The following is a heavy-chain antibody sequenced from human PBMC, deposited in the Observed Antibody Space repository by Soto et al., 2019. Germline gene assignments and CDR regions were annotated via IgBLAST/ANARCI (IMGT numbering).Heavy chain of an antibody. Sequence: SETLSLTCTVSGGSISSSSYYWGWIRQPPGKGLEWIGSIYYSGSTYYNPSLKSRVTISVDTSKNQFSLKLSSVTAADTAVYYCARHSPNSDPEGIAVAGEFDYWGQGTLVTVSS. CDR2: IYYSGST. CDR3: ARHSPNSDPEGIAVAGEFDY. CDR1: GGSISSSSYY. J-gene: IGHJ4*02. D-gene: IGHD6-19*01. V-gene: IGHV4-39*01.